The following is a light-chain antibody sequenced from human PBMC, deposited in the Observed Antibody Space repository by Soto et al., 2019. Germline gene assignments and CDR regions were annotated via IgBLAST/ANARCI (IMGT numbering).Light chain of an antibody. CDR2: WSS. V-gene: IGKV4-1*01. J-gene: IGKJ4*01. Sequence: VMTQSPDSLAVSLGERATINCKSSQTVLYSSNNKNYLAWYQQKAGQSPKLLISWSSTREYGVPHRFRGSGSGTDFTLTISNLQAEDVAVYYCQQYFGTPLTFGGGTKVEIK. CDR1: QTVLYSSNNKNY. CDR3: QQYFGTPLT.